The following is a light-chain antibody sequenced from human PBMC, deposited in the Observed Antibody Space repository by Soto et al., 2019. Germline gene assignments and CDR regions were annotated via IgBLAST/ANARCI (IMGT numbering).Light chain of an antibody. CDR2: AAS. Sequence: DIQMTQSPTSLSASVGDRVTINCRASQDIRNFVAWYQQKPGKAPKLLIYAASTLQSGVPSRFSGSGSGTDFSLTINSLQPEDVATYSCQKYSSVPFFGPGTKVEIK. CDR1: QDIRNF. CDR3: QKYSSVPF. J-gene: IGKJ3*01. V-gene: IGKV1-27*01.